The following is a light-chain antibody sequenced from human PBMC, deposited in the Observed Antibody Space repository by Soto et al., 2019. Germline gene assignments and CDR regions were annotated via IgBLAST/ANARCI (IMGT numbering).Light chain of an antibody. CDR3: MQALQTPH. V-gene: IGKV2-28*01. J-gene: IGKJ4*01. CDR1: QSLLHSNGYNY. CDR2: LGS. Sequence: DIVMTQSPLSLPVTPGEPASISCRSSQSLLHSNGYNYLDWYLQKPGQSPQLLIYLGSNRASGVPDRFSGSGSGTDFTLKISRVEAEDVGVYYCMQALQTPHFSGGTKVEIK.